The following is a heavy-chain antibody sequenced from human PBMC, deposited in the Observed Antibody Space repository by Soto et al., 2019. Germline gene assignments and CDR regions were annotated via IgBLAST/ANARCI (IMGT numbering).Heavy chain of an antibody. D-gene: IGHD3-3*01. Sequence: QVQLVESGGGVVQPGRSLRLSCEVSGFNFSTYDMHWVRQAPGQGLEWVAVISYDGSKKYYAESVKGRFSISRDNSKNTLYLQMNSPRAEDTAVYYCAKDYDFWSGPDYWGQGTLVTVSS. CDR1: GFNFSTYD. CDR2: ISYDGSKK. J-gene: IGHJ4*02. CDR3: AKDYDFWSGPDY. V-gene: IGHV3-30*18.